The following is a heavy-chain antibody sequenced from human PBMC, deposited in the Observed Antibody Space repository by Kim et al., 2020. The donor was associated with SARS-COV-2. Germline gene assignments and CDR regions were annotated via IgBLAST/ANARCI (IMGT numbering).Heavy chain of an antibody. Sequence: SVNVSCKASGFNLMSSTVQWVRQVRGQRLEWIGWIAVGSGDTAYAQSFQERVTITRDTSTNTAYMDLTNLSTEDTAMYYCAAIGTYYNSSGYWPFDHWGQGTLVTVSS. J-gene: IGHJ4*02. D-gene: IGHD3-22*01. V-gene: IGHV1-58*01. CDR3: AAIGTYYNSSGYWPFDH. CDR2: IAVGSGDT. CDR1: GFNLMSST.